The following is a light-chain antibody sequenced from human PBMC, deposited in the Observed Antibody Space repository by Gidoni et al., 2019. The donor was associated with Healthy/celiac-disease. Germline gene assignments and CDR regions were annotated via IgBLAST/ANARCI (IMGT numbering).Light chain of an antibody. Sequence: IQLTHSPSSLSASAGDRVTITCRASQSISSYLNWYQQKPGKAPKLLIYAASSLQSGVPSRFSGSGSGTDFTLTISSLQPEDFATYYCQQSYSTVALTFGGGTKVEIK. CDR1: QSISSY. J-gene: IGKJ4*01. V-gene: IGKV1-39*01. CDR3: QQSYSTVALT. CDR2: AAS.